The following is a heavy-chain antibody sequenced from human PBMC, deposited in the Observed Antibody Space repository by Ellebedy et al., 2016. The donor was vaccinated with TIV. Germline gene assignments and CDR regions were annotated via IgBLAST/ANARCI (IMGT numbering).Heavy chain of an antibody. J-gene: IGHJ5*02. V-gene: IGHV3-7*01. CDR1: GFTFSSYW. D-gene: IGHD3-10*01. Sequence: PGGSLRLSCAASGFTFSSYWMSWVRQAPGKGLEWVANIKEDGSEKYYVDSVKGRFTISRDNAKNSLYLQMNSLRADDTAVYYCARVPWGSGAVNWFDPWGQGTLVTVSS. CDR3: ARVPWGSGAVNWFDP. CDR2: IKEDGSEK.